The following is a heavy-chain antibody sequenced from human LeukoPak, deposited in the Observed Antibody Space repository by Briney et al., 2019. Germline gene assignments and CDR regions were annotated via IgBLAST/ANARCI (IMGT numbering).Heavy chain of an antibody. D-gene: IGHD3-22*01. CDR1: GYTFTNYY. Sequence: GAPVKVSCKASGYTFTNYYMHWVRQAPGQGLEWMGIINPSGGSTSYAQKFQGRVTMTRDTSTSTVYMELSSLRSEDTAVYYCASLASGSSGYGFYGMDVWGQGTTVTVSS. V-gene: IGHV1-46*01. J-gene: IGHJ6*02. CDR2: INPSGGST. CDR3: ASLASGSSGYGFYGMDV.